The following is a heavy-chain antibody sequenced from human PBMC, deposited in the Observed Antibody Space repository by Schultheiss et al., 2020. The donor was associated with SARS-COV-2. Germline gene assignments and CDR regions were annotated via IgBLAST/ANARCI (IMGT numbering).Heavy chain of an antibody. CDR1: GGSISSYY. Sequence: GSLRLSCTVSGGSISSYYWSWIRQPPGKGLEWIGYIYYSGSTNYNPSLKSRVTISVDTSKNQFSLKLSSVTAADTAVYYCARRWELPPTFDYWGQGTLVTVSS. D-gene: IGHD1-26*01. J-gene: IGHJ4*02. V-gene: IGHV4-59*08. CDR3: ARRWELPPTFDY. CDR2: IYYSGST.